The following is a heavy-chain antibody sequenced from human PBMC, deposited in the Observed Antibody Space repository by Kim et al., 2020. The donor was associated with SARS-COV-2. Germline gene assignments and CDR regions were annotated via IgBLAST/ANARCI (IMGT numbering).Heavy chain of an antibody. V-gene: IGHV4-34*01. J-gene: IGHJ4*01. Sequence: SETLSLTCAVYGGSFSGYYWSWIRQPPGKGLEWIGEINHSGSTNYNPSLKSRVTISVDTSKNQFSLKLSSVTAADTAVYYCARGRTTVTTGTPEDFDYWG. D-gene: IGHD4-17*01. CDR3: ARGRTTVTTGTPEDFDY. CDR2: INHSGST. CDR1: GGSFSGYY.